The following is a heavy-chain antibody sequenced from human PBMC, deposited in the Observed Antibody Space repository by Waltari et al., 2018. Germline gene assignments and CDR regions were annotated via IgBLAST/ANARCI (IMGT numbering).Heavy chain of an antibody. CDR1: GYTFTGYY. CDR2: INPNRGGT. CDR3: ASSRPYDFWSAPTDY. D-gene: IGHD3-3*01. V-gene: IGHV1-2*06. Sequence: QVQLVQSGAEVKKPGASVKVSCKASGYTFTGYYMHWVRQAPGQGLEWMGRINPNRGGTNYAQKFQGRVTMTRETSIRTAYMELSRLRSDYTAVYYCASSRPYDFWSAPTDYWGQGTLVTVSS. J-gene: IGHJ4*02.